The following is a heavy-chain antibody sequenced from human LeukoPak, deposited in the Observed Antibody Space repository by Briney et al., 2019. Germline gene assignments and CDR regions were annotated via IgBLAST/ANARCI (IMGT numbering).Heavy chain of an antibody. J-gene: IGHJ4*02. CDR3: AGCSGDSCYSIYFDY. V-gene: IGHV3-53*01. CDR2: IYSGGST. D-gene: IGHD2-15*01. CDR1: GFTVSSNY. Sequence: GGSLRLSCSASGFTVSSNYMSWVRQAPGKGLEWVSVIYSGGSTYYADSVKGRFTISRDNSKNTLYLQMNSLRAEDTAVYYCAGCSGDSCYSIYFDYWGQGTLVTVSS.